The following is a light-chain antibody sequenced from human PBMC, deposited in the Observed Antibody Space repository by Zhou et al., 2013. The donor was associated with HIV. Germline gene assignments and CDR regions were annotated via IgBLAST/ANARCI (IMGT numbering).Light chain of an antibody. Sequence: IQLTQSPSSLSASVGDRVTITCRASQNTFLAWYQRKPGKVPNLLIYSASKLQRGVPSRFSGGGSGTDFTLTINNLEPEDFATYFCQQLKSYPLTFGGGTKVE. CDR1: QNTF. J-gene: IGKJ4*01. CDR3: QQLKSYPLT. V-gene: IGKV1-9*01. CDR2: SAS.